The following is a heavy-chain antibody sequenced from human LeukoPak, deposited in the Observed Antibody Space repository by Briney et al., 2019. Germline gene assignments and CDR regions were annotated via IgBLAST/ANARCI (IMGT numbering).Heavy chain of an antibody. J-gene: IGHJ4*02. Sequence: EASVKVSCKASGYTFTSYAMHWVRQAPGQRLEWMGWINAGNGNTKYSQKFQGRVTITRDTSASTAYMELSSLRSEDTAVYYCARLYYYDSSGYYPGGYWGQGTLVTVSS. CDR2: INAGNGNT. CDR1: GYTFTSYA. CDR3: ARLYYYDSSGYYPGGY. D-gene: IGHD3-22*01. V-gene: IGHV1-3*01.